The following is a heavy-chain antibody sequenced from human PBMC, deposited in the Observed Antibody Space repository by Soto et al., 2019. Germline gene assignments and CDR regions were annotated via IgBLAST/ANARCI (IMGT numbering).Heavy chain of an antibody. CDR1: GDSIAGSSY. CDR3: ARGMTPPGAPAWYYFDS. J-gene: IGHJ4*02. V-gene: IGHV4-4*07. CDR2: FSLSGTT. Sequence: ETLFLTFSVSGDSIAGSSYWSWIRQPAEKGLEWIGRFSLSGTTNYSPSLRSLVTMSADVSKNQFSLSLTSVTAADTGLYYCARGMTPPGAPAWYYFDSWGQGTLVAVSS. D-gene: IGHD2-8*02.